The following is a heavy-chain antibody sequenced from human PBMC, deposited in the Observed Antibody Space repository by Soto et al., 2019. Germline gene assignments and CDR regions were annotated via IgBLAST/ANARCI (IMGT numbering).Heavy chain of an antibody. J-gene: IGHJ6*02. CDR2: ISAYNGNT. V-gene: IGHV1-18*01. CDR1: GYTFTSYG. Sequence: ASVKVSCKASGYTFTSYGISWVRQAPGQGLEWMGWISAYNGNTNYAQKLQGRVTMTTDTSTSTAYMGLRSLRSDDTAVYYCASSYSNYALIDYYYYGMDVWGQGTTVTVSS. CDR3: ASSYSNYALIDYYYYGMDV. D-gene: IGHD4-4*01.